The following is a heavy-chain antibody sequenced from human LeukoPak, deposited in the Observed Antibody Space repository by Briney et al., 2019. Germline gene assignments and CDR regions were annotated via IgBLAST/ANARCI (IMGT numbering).Heavy chain of an antibody. Sequence: GGSLRLSCAASGFTFSNSAMNWVRQAPGKGLEWVAAISGSGGSTYYADSVKGRFTVSRDNSKNTLYVQMNSLRAEDMAMYYCAKEVGDYYSYMNVWGKGTTVTVSS. J-gene: IGHJ6*03. V-gene: IGHV3-23*01. D-gene: IGHD1-26*01. CDR1: GFTFSNSA. CDR2: ISGSGGST. CDR3: AKEVGDYYSYMNV.